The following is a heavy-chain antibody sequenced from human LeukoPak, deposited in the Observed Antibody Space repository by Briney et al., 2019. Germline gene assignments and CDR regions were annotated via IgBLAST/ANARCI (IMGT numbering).Heavy chain of an antibody. CDR3: ARAYRELAHYYFDY. V-gene: IGHV4-61*09. Sequence: SQTLSLTCTVSGGSISSGSYYWSWIRQPAGKRLEWIGHIYRSGSTNYNPSLKSRVTISVDTSKNQFSLKLSSVTAADTAVYYCARAYRELAHYYFDYWGQGTLVTVSS. CDR1: GGSISSGSYY. D-gene: IGHD1-1*01. CDR2: IYRSGST. J-gene: IGHJ4*02.